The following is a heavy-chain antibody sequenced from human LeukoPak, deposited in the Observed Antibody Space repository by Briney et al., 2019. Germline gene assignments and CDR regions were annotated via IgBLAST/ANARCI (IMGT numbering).Heavy chain of an antibody. CDR1: GGSFSGYY. CDR2: INHSGGT. J-gene: IGHJ4*02. CDR3: ARGRAFGVLFDY. V-gene: IGHV4-34*01. Sequence: SETLSLTCAVYGGSFSGYYCSWIRQPPGKGLEWIGEINHSGGTNYNPSLKSRVTISVDTSKNQFSLKLSSVTAADTAVYYCARGRAFGVLFDYWGQGTLVTVSP. D-gene: IGHD3-16*01.